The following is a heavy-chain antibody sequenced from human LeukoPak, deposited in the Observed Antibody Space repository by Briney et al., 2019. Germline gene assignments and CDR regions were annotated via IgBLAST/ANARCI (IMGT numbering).Heavy chain of an antibody. CDR2: INSDGSST. CDR1: GFTFSSYW. Sequence: HPGGSLRLSCAASGFTFSSYWMHWVRQAPGKGLVWVSRINSDGSSTSYADSVKGRFTISRDNAKNTLYLQMNSLRTEDTAVYYCAKDLHYYDSRTPGWGAFDVWGQGTMVTVSS. J-gene: IGHJ3*01. V-gene: IGHV3-74*01. D-gene: IGHD3-22*01. CDR3: AKDLHYYDSRTPGWGAFDV.